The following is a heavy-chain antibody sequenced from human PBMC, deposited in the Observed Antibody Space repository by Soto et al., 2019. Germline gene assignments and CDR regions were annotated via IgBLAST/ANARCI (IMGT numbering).Heavy chain of an antibody. CDR2: INPNSGGT. Sequence: ASVKVSCKASGYTFTGYYMHWVRQAPGQGLEWMGWINPNSGGTNYAQKFQGRVTMTRDTSISTAYMELSRLRSDDAAVYYCARVRIAVADAFDIWGQGTMVTVSS. J-gene: IGHJ3*02. D-gene: IGHD6-19*01. CDR3: ARVRIAVADAFDI. V-gene: IGHV1-2*02. CDR1: GYTFTGYY.